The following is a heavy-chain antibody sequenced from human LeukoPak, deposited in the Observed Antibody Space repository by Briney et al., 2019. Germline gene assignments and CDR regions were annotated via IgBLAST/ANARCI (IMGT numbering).Heavy chain of an antibody. J-gene: IGHJ4*02. Sequence: SETLSLTCTVSGGSISSYYRSWIRQPPGKGLEWIGYIYYSGSTYYNPSLKRRLTISVDRPKNQFSLKLNSVTAADTAVYYCARTYQLLHYYFDSWDQGTLVTVSS. CDR2: IYYSGST. V-gene: IGHV4-59*12. D-gene: IGHD2-2*01. CDR3: ARTYQLLHYYFDS. CDR1: GGSISSYY.